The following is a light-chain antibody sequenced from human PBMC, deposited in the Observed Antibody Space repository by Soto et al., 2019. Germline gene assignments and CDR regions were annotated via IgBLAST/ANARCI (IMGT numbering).Light chain of an antibody. CDR2: EVS. CDR1: SSDVGGYNY. CDR3: SSYTHSGTPYVV. J-gene: IGLJ2*01. Sequence: QSALTQPASVSGSPGQSITISCTGTSSDVGGYNYVSWYQQHPGKAPKLMIYEVSNRPSGVSNRFSGSKSGNTASLTISGLQAEDEAAYYCSSYTHSGTPYVVFGGGTKLTVL. V-gene: IGLV2-14*01.